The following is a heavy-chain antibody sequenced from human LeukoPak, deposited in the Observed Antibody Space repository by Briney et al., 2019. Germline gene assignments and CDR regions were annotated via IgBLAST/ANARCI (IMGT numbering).Heavy chain of an antibody. V-gene: IGHV4-34*01. J-gene: IGHJ4*02. D-gene: IGHD5-18*01. Sequence: PSETLSLTCTVSGGSIRSHYWSWIRQPPGRGLEWIGEINHSGSTSYSPSLKSRVTISVDRSKNQFSLKLSSVTAADTAVYYCARGAGYSYGLTIIDYWGQGTLVTVSS. CDR2: INHSGST. CDR1: GGSIRSHY. CDR3: ARGAGYSYGLTIIDY.